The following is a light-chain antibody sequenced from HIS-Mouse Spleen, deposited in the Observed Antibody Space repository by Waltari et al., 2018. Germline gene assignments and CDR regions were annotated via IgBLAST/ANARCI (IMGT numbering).Light chain of an antibody. Sequence: QSALPQPASVSGSPGQSITISCTGTSRDVGRYNLFSWYQQHPGKAPKLMIYEGSKRPSGVSNRFSGSKSGNTASLTISGLQAEDEADYYCCSYAGSSTWVFGGGTKLTVL. J-gene: IGLJ3*02. CDR2: EGS. CDR3: CSYAGSSTWV. V-gene: IGLV2-23*01. CDR1: SRDVGRYNL.